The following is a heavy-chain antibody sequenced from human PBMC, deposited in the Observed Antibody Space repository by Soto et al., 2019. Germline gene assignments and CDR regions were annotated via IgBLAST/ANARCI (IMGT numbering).Heavy chain of an antibody. Sequence: SLRLSCAASGFTFSNAWMSWVRQAPGKGLEWVGRIKIKTDGGTTDYAAPVKGRFTISRDDSKNTLYLQMNSLKTEDTAVYYCTTPNMTQANWGQGTLVTVSS. CDR1: GFTFSNAW. CDR2: IKIKTDGGTT. V-gene: IGHV3-15*01. J-gene: IGHJ4*02. CDR3: TTPNMTQAN.